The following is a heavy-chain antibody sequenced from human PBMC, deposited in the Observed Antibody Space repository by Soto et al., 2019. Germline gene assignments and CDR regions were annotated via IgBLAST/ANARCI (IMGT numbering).Heavy chain of an antibody. V-gene: IGHV4-39*01. CDR3: ARVRGYSYGTINWFDP. CDR2: IYYSGST. Sequence: QLQLQESGPGLVKPSETLSLTCTVSGGSISSSSYYWGWIRQPPGKGLEWIGSIYYSGSTYYNPSLKSRVTISLDTSKNQFALKLSSVTAADTAVYYCARVRGYSYGTINWFDPWGQGTLVTVSS. D-gene: IGHD5-18*01. J-gene: IGHJ5*02. CDR1: GGSISSSSYY.